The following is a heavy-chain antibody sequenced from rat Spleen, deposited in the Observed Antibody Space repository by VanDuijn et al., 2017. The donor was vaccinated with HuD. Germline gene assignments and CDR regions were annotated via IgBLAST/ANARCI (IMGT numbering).Heavy chain of an antibody. CDR2: ISSGGGFT. D-gene: IGHD5-1*01. V-gene: IGHV5S23*01. Sequence: EVQLVESGGGLVQPGRTLKLSCTASGFTYSDYVMAWVRQAPTKGLEWVASISSGGGFTFYRISVKGRFTSSRDVATNTLYMQMDSLRSKDTATYYCTKVLGGSFDYWGQGVMVTVSS. CDR3: TKVLGGSFDY. CDR1: GFTYSDYV. J-gene: IGHJ2*01.